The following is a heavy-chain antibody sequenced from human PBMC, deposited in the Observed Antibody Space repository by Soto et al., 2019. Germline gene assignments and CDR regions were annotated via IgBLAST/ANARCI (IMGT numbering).Heavy chain of an antibody. V-gene: IGHV4-31*03. D-gene: IGHD3-22*01. CDR2: IYYSGST. Sequence: SETLSLTCTVSGGSISSGGYYWSWIRQHPGKGLEWIGYIYYSGSTYYNPSLKSRVTISVDMFKNQFSLKLSSVTAADTAVYYCARHNYDSSGTAVDVWGQGTTVTVSS. J-gene: IGHJ6*02. CDR3: ARHNYDSSGTAVDV. CDR1: GGSISSGGYY.